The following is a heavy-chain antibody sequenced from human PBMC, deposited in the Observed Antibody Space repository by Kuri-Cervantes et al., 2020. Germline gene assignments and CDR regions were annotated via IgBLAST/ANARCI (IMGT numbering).Heavy chain of an antibody. V-gene: IGHV3-30-3*01. CDR3: ARTYYDFWSGYYDY. CDR1: GFTFSSYA. D-gene: IGHD3-3*01. Sequence: GESLKISCAASGFTFSSYAMHWVRQAPGKGLEWVAVISYDGSNKYYADSVKGRFTISRGNSKNTLYLQMNSLRAEDTAVYYCARTYYDFWSGYYDYWGQGTLVTVSS. J-gene: IGHJ4*02. CDR2: ISYDGSNK.